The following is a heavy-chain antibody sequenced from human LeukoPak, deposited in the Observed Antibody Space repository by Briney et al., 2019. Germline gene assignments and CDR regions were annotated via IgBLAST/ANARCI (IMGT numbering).Heavy chain of an antibody. Sequence: GGSLRLSCAASGFTFSSYGMHWVRQAPGKGLEWVAIIRYDGNNKYYAASVKGRFTISRDNSKNTLYLQMNSLRAEDTAVYYCAKYGGSSGYYYRYWGRGTLVTVSS. CDR3: AKYGGSSGYYYRY. V-gene: IGHV3-30*02. D-gene: IGHD3-22*01. CDR2: IRYDGNNK. J-gene: IGHJ4*02. CDR1: GFTFSSYG.